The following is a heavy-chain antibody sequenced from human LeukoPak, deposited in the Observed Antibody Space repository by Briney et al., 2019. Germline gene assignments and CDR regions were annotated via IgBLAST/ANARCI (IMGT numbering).Heavy chain of an antibody. CDR2: IYTSGST. Sequence: SETLSLTCTVSGGSISSGSYYWSWIRQPAGKGLEWIGRIYTSGSTNYNSSLKSRVTISVDTSKNQFSLKLSSVTAADTAVYYCASGTGIVGAQRLGYYYYYYMDVWGKGTTVTVSS. V-gene: IGHV4-61*02. CDR3: ASGTGIVGAQRLGYYYYYYMDV. D-gene: IGHD1-26*01. CDR1: GGSISSGSYY. J-gene: IGHJ6*03.